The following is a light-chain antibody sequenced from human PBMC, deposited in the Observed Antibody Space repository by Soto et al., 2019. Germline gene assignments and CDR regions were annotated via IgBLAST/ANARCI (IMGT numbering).Light chain of an antibody. CDR1: QSVSSN. Sequence: ELVMTQSPATLSVSPGARATLSCRASQSVSSNLAWYQQKPGQAPRLLIYGASTRATGIPARFSGIGSGTEFTLTISRLQSEDFAVYYGQQYNNWPPVTFGQGTKVEI. CDR3: QQYNNWPPVT. J-gene: IGKJ1*01. V-gene: IGKV3-15*01. CDR2: GAS.